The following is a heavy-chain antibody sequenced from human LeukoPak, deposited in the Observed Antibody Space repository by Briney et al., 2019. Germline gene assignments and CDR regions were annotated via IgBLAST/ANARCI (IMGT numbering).Heavy chain of an antibody. CDR3: AKDLASTGALDL. J-gene: IGHJ4*02. CDR1: GFTFSAYW. V-gene: IGHV3-7*01. Sequence: GGSLRLSCAASGFTFSAYWVHWVRQAPGKGLEWLADIRQDGDQTYYADSVKGRFTISRDNAKNSLYLQLNSLRAEDTAVYYCAKDLASTGALDLWGQGTLVTVSS. D-gene: IGHD1-14*01. CDR2: IRQDGDQT.